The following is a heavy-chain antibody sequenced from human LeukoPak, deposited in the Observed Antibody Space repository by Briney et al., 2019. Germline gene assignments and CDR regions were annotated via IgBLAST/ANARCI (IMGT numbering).Heavy chain of an antibody. J-gene: IGHJ4*02. CDR2: IYYSGNT. D-gene: IGHD3-10*01. CDR1: GGSITSYY. V-gene: IGHV4-59*01. Sequence: SETLSLTCTVSGGSITSYYWSCIRQPPGKGLEWIGYIYYSGNTNYNPSLKSRVTISVDTSKNQFSLKLSSVTAADTAVYYCARGGVRGFDYWGQGTLVTVSS. CDR3: ARGGVRGFDY.